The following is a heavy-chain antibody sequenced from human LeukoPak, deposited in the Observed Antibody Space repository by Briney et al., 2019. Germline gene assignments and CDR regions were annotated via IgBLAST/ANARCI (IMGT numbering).Heavy chain of an antibody. V-gene: IGHV3-48*03. CDR3: ARGWIQLWDGFDY. D-gene: IGHD5-18*01. CDR2: ISSSGSTI. CDR1: GFTFSSYE. J-gene: IGHJ4*02. Sequence: GGSLRLSCAASGFTFSSYEMNWVRQAPGKGLEWVSYISSSGSTIYYADSVKGRFTISRDNAKNSLYLQMNSLRAEDTAVYYCARGWIQLWDGFDYWGQGTLVTVSS.